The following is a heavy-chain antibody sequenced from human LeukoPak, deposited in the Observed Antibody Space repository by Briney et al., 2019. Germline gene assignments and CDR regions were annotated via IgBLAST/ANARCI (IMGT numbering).Heavy chain of an antibody. J-gene: IGHJ4*02. Sequence: GGSLRLSCAASGFTVSSNYMSWVRQAPGKGLEWVSVIYSGGSTYYADSVKGRFTISRDNAKNSLYLQMNSLRAEDTALYYCAKGAGAMVRGVLSYFDYWGQGTLVTVSS. V-gene: IGHV3-53*05. D-gene: IGHD3-10*01. CDR1: GFTVSSNY. CDR2: IYSGGST. CDR3: AKGAGAMVRGVLSYFDY.